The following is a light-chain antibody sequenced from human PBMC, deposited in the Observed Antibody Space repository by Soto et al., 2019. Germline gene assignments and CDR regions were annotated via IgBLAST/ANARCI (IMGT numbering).Light chain of an antibody. Sequence: EVVLTQSPAILSLSPGERATLSCGASQTVRRNFLAWYQKRPGLAPRLLIYDASSRATGIPDRFSGSGSGTEFTLTISRLEPEDFAVYYCHHYNSYPGTFGPGTKVDVK. CDR1: QTVRRNF. J-gene: IGKJ3*01. CDR3: HHYNSYPGT. V-gene: IGKV3D-20*01. CDR2: DAS.